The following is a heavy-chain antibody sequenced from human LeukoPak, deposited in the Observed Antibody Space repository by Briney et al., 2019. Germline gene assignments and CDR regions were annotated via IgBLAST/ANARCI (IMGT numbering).Heavy chain of an antibody. Sequence: GRSLRLSRAASGFTFSSYGMHWVRQAPGKGLEWVAVIWYDGSNKYYADSVKGRFTISRDNSKNTLHLQMNSLRAEDTAVYYCARVPYGDYSRSLDYWGQGTLVTVSS. V-gene: IGHV3-33*01. D-gene: IGHD4-17*01. CDR3: ARVPYGDYSRSLDY. J-gene: IGHJ4*02. CDR1: GFTFSSYG. CDR2: IWYDGSNK.